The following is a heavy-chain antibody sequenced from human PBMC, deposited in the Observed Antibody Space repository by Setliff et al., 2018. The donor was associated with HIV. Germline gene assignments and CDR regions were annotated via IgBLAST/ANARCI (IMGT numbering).Heavy chain of an antibody. J-gene: IGHJ4*02. V-gene: IGHV3-33*06. CDR2: IWYDGSNK. CDR3: AKGPGAAWPYYFDY. CDR1: GFTFSRNG. D-gene: IGHD3-10*01. Sequence: GGSLRLSCAASGFTFSRNGMHWVRQAPGKGLEWVAVIWYDGSNKYYADSVKGRFTISSYNSKNTLYLQMNSLRAKDTAVYYCAKGPGAAWPYYFDYWGQGTLVTVSS.